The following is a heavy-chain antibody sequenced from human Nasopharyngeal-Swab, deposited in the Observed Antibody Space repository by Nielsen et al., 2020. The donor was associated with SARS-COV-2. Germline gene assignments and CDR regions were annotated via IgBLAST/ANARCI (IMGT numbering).Heavy chain of an antibody. CDR2: IKQDGSEK. J-gene: IGHJ6*02. CDR3: AREGQRYYGMDV. Sequence: GGSLRLSCAASGFTFSSYAMSWVRQAPGKGLEWVANIKQDGSEKYYVDSVKGRFTISRDNAKNSLYLQMNSLRAEDTAVYYCAREGQRYYGMDVWGQGTTVTVSS. CDR1: GFTFSSYA. V-gene: IGHV3-7*03.